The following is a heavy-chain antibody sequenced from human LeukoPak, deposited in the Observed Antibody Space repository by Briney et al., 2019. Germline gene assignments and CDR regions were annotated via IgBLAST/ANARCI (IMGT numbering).Heavy chain of an antibody. V-gene: IGHV3-21*01. J-gene: IGHJ6*03. CDR3: ARDPYSGNYGDYYYYYMDV. CDR1: GFTFSSYA. D-gene: IGHD1-26*01. Sequence: GGSLRLSCAVSGFTFSSYAMNWVRQAPGKGLEWVSSITSSSSYIYYADSVKGRFTISRDNAKSSLHLQMNSLRDEDTAVYYCARDPYSGNYGDYYYYYMDVWGKGTTVTISS. CDR2: ITSSSSYI.